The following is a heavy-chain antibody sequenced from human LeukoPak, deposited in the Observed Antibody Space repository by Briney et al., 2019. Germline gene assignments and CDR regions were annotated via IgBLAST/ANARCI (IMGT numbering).Heavy chain of an antibody. CDR3: AGHASYYVVDY. CDR2: IYSGGST. J-gene: IGHJ4*02. D-gene: IGHD1-26*01. V-gene: IGHV3-66*04. Sequence: GGSLRPSCAASGSTVSSNYMSWVRQAPGKGREWVSIIYSGGSTYYADSVKGRFTISRDNSKNTLYLQMNSLRAEDTAVYYCAGHASYYVVDYWGQGTLVTVSS. CDR1: GSTVSSNY.